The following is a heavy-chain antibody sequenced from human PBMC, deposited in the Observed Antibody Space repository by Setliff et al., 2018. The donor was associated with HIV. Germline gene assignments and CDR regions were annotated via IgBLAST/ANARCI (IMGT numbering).Heavy chain of an antibody. J-gene: IGHJ4*02. D-gene: IGHD5-18*01. CDR2: IYYNGNT. V-gene: IGHV4-59*01. CDR3: SRERPAMEGWGDYFDY. CDR1: GGSINNYY. Sequence: SETLSLTCTVSGGSINNYYWSWIRQSPGKGLVWIAHIYYNGNTDYNPSLKSRISISVDTSKNHFSLHLTSVAAADTAIYYCSRERPAMEGWGDYFDYWGQGKLVTVSS.